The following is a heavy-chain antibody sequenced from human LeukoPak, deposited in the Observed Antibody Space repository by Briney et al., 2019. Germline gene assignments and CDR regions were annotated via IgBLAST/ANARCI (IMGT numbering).Heavy chain of an antibody. V-gene: IGHV3-21*01. CDR3: ARKEKFIAAEGAEDY. Sequence: GGSLRLSCAASGFTFSSYTMNWVRQAPGKGLEWVSSISSSNSYIYYADSVKGRFTISRDVAKSSLYLQMNSLKAEDTAVYYWARKEKFIAAEGAEDYWGQETLVTVP. CDR2: ISSSNSYI. J-gene: IGHJ4*02. D-gene: IGHD6-13*01. CDR1: GFTFSSYT.